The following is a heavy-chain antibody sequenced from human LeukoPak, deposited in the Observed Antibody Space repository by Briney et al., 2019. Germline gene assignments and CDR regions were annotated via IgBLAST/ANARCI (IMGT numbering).Heavy chain of an antibody. D-gene: IGHD4-17*01. CDR3: AREVTNDAFDI. CDR2: IWSDGRNK. CDR1: GSSFSSYG. V-gene: IGHV3-33*01. J-gene: IGHJ3*02. Sequence: GGSLRLSCAASGSSFSSYGMHWLPQAPGKGLEWVAVIWSDGRNKFYADSVKGRFTVSRDNSKNTLFLQMSSLRADDTALYYCAREVTNDAFDIWGQGKMVTVSS.